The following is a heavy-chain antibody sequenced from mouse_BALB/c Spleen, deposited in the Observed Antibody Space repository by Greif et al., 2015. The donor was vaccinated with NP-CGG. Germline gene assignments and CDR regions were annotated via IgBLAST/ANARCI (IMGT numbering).Heavy chain of an antibody. V-gene: IGHV5-6-5*01. CDR3: ARGSITVPFAY. D-gene: IGHD2-4*01. CDR2: ISSGGST. CDR1: GFTFSSYA. J-gene: IGHJ3*01. Sequence: EVMLVESGGGLVKPGGFLKLSCAASGFTFSSYAMSWIRQTPEKRLEWVASISSGGSTYYPDSVKGRFTISRDNARDILYLQMSSLRSEDTAMYYCARGSITVPFAYWGQGTLVTVSA.